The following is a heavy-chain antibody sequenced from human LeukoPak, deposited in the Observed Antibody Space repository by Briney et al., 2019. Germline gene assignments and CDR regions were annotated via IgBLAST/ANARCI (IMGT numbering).Heavy chain of an antibody. CDR2: ISYDGSNK. Sequence: PGGSLRLSCAASGFTFSSYGMHWVRQAPGKGLEWVAVISYDGSNKYYADSVKGRFTISRDNSKNTLYLQMNSLRAEDMAVYYCANVYYDFWSGLKGNNYYYYGMDVWGQGTTVTVSS. J-gene: IGHJ6*02. CDR3: ANVYYDFWSGLKGNNYYYYGMDV. CDR1: GFTFSSYG. V-gene: IGHV3-30*18. D-gene: IGHD3-3*01.